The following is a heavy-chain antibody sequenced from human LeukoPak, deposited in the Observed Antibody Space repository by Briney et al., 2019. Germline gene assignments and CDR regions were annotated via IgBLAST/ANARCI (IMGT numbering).Heavy chain of an antibody. CDR3: ATVTTVTTPSY. Sequence: GGSLRLSCAASGFTFSSYSMNWVRQAPGKGLKWVSYISSSSSTIYYADSVKGRFTISRDNAKNSLYLQMNSLRAEDTAVYYCATVTTVTTPSYWGQGTLVTVSS. D-gene: IGHD4-17*01. V-gene: IGHV3-48*01. CDR2: ISSSSSTI. J-gene: IGHJ4*02. CDR1: GFTFSSYS.